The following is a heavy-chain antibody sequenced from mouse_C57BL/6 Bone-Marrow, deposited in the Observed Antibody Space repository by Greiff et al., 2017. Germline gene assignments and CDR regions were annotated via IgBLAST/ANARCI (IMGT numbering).Heavy chain of an antibody. D-gene: IGHD3-3*01. CDR1: GYTFTSYG. CDR2: IYPRSGNT. Sequence: VKLVESGAELARPGASVKLSCKASGYTFTSYGISWVKQRTGQGLEWIGEIYPRSGNTYYNEKFKGKATLTADKSSSTAYMELRSLTSEDSAVYFCARRGLPWFAYWGQGTLVTVSA. J-gene: IGHJ3*01. V-gene: IGHV1-81*01. CDR3: ARRGLPWFAY.